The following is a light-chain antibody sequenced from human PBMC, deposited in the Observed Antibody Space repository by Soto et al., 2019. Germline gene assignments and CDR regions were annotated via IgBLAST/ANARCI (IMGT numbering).Light chain of an antibody. CDR1: SSDVGGYNF. J-gene: IGLJ3*02. CDR3: NSYTSSGAVV. CDR2: DVT. Sequence: QSALTQPASVSGCPGQSITISCTGTSSDVGGYNFVSWYQQHPGNAPKLIIYDVTSRPSGVSTRFSGSKSGNAASLTISGLHAEDEALYFCNSYTSSGAVVFGGGTKLTVL. V-gene: IGLV2-14*03.